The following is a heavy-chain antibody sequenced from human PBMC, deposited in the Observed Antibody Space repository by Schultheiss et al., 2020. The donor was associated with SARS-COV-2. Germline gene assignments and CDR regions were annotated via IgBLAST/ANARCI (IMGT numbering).Heavy chain of an antibody. CDR3: ARGWGVLLWFGETHDAFDI. V-gene: IGHV1-8*01. J-gene: IGHJ3*02. Sequence: ASVKVSCKASGYTFTSYDINWVRQATGQGLEWMGWMNPNSGNTGYAQKFQGRVTMTRNTSISTAYMELSSLRSEDTAVYYCARGWGVLLWFGETHDAFDIWGQGTMVTVSS. CDR1: GYTFTSYD. D-gene: IGHD3-10*01. CDR2: MNPNSGNT.